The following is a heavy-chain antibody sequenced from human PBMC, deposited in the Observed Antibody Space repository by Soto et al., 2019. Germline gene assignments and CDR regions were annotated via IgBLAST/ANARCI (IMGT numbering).Heavy chain of an antibody. CDR3: ARHGFGPLHGLVDV. V-gene: IGHV4-59*08. D-gene: IGHD3-10*01. Sequence: QVQFQESGPGLVKPSETLSLTCTVSGGSIDNYYCSWFRQPPGKALEWIGYISYTGYSAYNFSLKSRVTMSMDTSKTQFYLTLESVTATDTAVYYCARHGFGPLHGLVDVWGQGTTVIVSS. CDR1: GGSIDNYY. J-gene: IGHJ6*02. CDR2: ISYTGYS.